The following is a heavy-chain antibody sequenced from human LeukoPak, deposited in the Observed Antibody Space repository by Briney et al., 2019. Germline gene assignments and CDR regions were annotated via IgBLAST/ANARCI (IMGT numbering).Heavy chain of an antibody. CDR1: GFTFSSYS. CDR2: ISSSSSYI. CDR3: ARVPRYCSGGSCDGH. Sequence: SGGSLRLSCAASGFTFSSYSMNWVRQAPGKGLEWVSSISSSSSYIYYADSVKGRFTISRDNAKNSLYLQMNSLRAEDTAVYYCARVPRYCSGGSCDGHWGQGTLVTVSS. D-gene: IGHD2-15*01. J-gene: IGHJ4*02. V-gene: IGHV3-21*01.